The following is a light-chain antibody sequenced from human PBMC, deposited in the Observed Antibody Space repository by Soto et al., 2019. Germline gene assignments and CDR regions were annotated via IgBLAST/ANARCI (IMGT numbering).Light chain of an antibody. V-gene: IGLV2-14*01. J-gene: IGLJ1*01. CDR3: ISFSISSTLYV. CDR1: SSDVGGYNY. CDR2: EVS. Sequence: QSALTQPASVSGSPGQSITISCTGTSSDVGGYNYVSWYQKHPGKAPKLLIYEVSNRPSGVSNRFSGSKSGNTASLTISGLQAEDEADYYCISFSISSTLYVSGAGTKVTVL.